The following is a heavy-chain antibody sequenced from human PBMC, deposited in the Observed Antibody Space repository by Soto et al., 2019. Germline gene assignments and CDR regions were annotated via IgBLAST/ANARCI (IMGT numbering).Heavy chain of an antibody. D-gene: IGHD2-15*01. J-gene: IGHJ4*02. CDR2: IYSGGGT. CDR1: GFSVSSNY. V-gene: IGHV3-53*01. CDR3: ASSSGGYPNYLDY. Sequence: EVQLVESGGGLIQPGGSLRLSCAASGFSVSSNYMTWVRQAPGKGLEWVSVIYSGGGTYYADSVKGRFTISRDNSKNTLYLQMNSLRVEDTAIYYCASSSGGYPNYLDYWGQGTLVTVSS.